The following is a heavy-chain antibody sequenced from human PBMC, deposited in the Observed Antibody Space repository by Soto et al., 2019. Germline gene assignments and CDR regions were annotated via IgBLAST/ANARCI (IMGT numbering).Heavy chain of an antibody. V-gene: IGHV1-8*01. CDR3: ARGVSEGVDY. J-gene: IGHJ4*02. Sequence: SGNVSCNTSGYSLTSLDIXWLRQTAGQGLERMGWMHPSTGRTGYAQKLQGRVTMTRDTSINTAYMELTNLTSDDKDFYYCARGVSEGVDYWGQGTMV. CDR2: MHPSTGRT. D-gene: IGHD1-26*01. CDR1: GYSLTSLD.